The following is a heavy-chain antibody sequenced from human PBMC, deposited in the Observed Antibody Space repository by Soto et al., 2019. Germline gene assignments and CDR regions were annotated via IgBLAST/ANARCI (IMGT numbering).Heavy chain of an antibody. V-gene: IGHV1-69*01. CDR3: ATGGRGYSSAPRFYFEY. CDR1: GGIFSSNA. D-gene: IGHD5-18*01. J-gene: IGHJ4*02. Sequence: QVQLVQSRAEVRKPGSSVKVSCQASGGIFSSNAISWVRQAPGQGLEWMGGILPIFDTTHYAQKFQGRVTITADESTSTAYMELSSLKSEDTALYYCATGGRGYSSAPRFYFEYWDQGTLVTVSS. CDR2: ILPIFDTT.